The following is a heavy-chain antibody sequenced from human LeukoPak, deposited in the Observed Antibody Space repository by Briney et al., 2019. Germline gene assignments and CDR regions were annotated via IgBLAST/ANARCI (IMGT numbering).Heavy chain of an antibody. V-gene: IGHV3-23*01. CDR3: VKDAVERNGVFDSFDI. J-gene: IGHJ3*02. CDR1: AFTFSEYA. D-gene: IGHD2-8*01. CDR2: IGGGGDDT. Sequence: GGSLRLSCAASAFTFSEYAMNWVRQAPGKGLEWVSHIGGGGDDTEYADSVKGHFTVSRDNYKNMMYLQMNSLRAEDTAAYYCVKDAVERNGVFDSFDIWGQGAMVIISS.